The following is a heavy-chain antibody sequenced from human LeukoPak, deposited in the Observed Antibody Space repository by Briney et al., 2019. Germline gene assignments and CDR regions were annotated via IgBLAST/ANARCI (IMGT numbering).Heavy chain of an antibody. J-gene: IGHJ6*03. D-gene: IGHD5-12*01. Sequence: SETLSLTCAVSGGSISSGGYSWSWIRQPPGKGLEWIGFVYYSGSTTYNRSLKSRVTISVDTSKNQFSLKLSSVTAADTAVYYCARSGVARHYMDVWGKGTTVTVSS. V-gene: IGHV4-61*08. CDR3: ARSGVARHYMDV. CDR2: VYYSGST. CDR1: GGSISSGGYS.